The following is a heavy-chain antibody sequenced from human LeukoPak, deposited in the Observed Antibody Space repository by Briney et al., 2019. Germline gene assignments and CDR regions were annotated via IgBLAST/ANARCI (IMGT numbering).Heavy chain of an antibody. V-gene: IGHV4-59*01. CDR2: VYYRGGS. CDR1: AVTISSYY. J-gene: IGHJ5*02. Sequence: SETLSLTCTVSAVTISSYYWSWIRQPPGKGLEWIAYVYYRGGSNYNPSLKSRVTISVATSKNQFSLKLSAVTAADTAVYYCARNLDMGFDLWGQGTLVTVSS. CDR3: ARNLDMGFDL. D-gene: IGHD3-9*01.